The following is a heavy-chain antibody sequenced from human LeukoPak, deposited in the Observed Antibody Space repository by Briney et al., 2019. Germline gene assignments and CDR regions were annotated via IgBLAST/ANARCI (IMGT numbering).Heavy chain of an antibody. D-gene: IGHD1-20*01. J-gene: IGHJ4*02. CDR2: ISYDGSNK. CDR3: ARVISGTLDY. CDR1: GFTFSSYA. Sequence: PGGSLRLSCAASGFTFSSYAMHWVRQAPGKGLEWVAVISYDGSNKYYADSVKGRFTISGDNSKNTLYLQMNSLRAEDTAVYYCARVISGTLDYWGQGTLVTVSS. V-gene: IGHV3-30*04.